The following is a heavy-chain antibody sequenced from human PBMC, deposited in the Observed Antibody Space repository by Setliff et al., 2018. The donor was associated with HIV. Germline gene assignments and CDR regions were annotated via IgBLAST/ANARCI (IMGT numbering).Heavy chain of an antibody. V-gene: IGHV4-34*01. Sequence: SETLSLTCAVYGGSFSDYYWSWIRQPPGKGLEWIAEIKHRGSTNYNPSLKSRVTISVDTSKNQVSLKLNSVTAADTAVYYCARIFGDQGYYYGMDVWGQGTTVTVS. CDR1: GGSFSDYY. J-gene: IGHJ6*02. D-gene: IGHD3-3*01. CDR3: ARIFGDQGYYYGMDV. CDR2: IKHRGST.